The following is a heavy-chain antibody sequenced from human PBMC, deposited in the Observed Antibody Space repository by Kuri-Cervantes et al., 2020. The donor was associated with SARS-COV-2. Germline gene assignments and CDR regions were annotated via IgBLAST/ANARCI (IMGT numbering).Heavy chain of an antibody. CDR1: GFNFSTTD. CDR3: ARDHRIAVAALDY. CDR2: ISYDGSNK. Sequence: GGSLRLSCVASGFNFSTTDMNWVRQAPGKGLEWVAVISYDGSNKYYADSVKGRFTISRDNSKNTLYLQMNSLRAEDTAVYYCARDHRIAVAALDYWGQGTLVTVSS. V-gene: IGHV3-30-3*01. J-gene: IGHJ4*02. D-gene: IGHD6-19*01.